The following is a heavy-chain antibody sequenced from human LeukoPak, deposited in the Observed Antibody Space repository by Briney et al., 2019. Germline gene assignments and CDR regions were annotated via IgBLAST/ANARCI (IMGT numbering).Heavy chain of an antibody. Sequence: PGGSLRLSCAASGFTFNSYAMHWVRQAPGKGLEYVSAISSNGGSTYYANSVTGRFTISRDNSKNTLYLHMGSLRAEDMAVYYCARSPGVTYYYYYYMDVWGKGTTVTVSS. CDR3: ARSPGVTYYYYYYMDV. V-gene: IGHV3-64*01. D-gene: IGHD2-21*02. CDR2: ISSNGGST. CDR1: GFTFNSYA. J-gene: IGHJ6*03.